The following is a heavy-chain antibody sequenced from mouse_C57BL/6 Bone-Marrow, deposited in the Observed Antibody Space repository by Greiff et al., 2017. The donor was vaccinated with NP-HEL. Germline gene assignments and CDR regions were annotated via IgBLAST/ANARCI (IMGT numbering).Heavy chain of an antibody. CDR1: GYTFTRYW. CDR2: IDPSDSYT. CDR3: ARWGWLLPYWYFDV. J-gene: IGHJ1*03. V-gene: IGHV1-59*01. Sequence: VQLQQPGAELVRPGTSVKLSCKASGYTFTRYWMHWVKQRPGQGLEWIGVIDPSDSYTNYNQKFKGKATLTVDTSSSTAYMQLSILTSEDSAVYYCARWGWLLPYWYFDVWGTGTTVTVSS. D-gene: IGHD2-3*01.